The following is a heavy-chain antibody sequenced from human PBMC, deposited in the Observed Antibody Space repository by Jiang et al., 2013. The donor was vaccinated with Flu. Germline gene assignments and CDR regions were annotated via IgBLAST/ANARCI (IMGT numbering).Heavy chain of an antibody. CDR2: INTNTGNP. CDR1: TFTSYA. V-gene: IGHV7-4-1*02. Sequence: TFTSYAMNWVRQAPGQGLEWMGWINTNTGNPTYAQGFTGRFVFSLDTSVSTAYLQISSLKAEDTAVYYCAGYYYDSSGYYYGDYWGQGTLVTVSS. J-gene: IGHJ4*02. CDR3: AGYYYDSSGYYYGDY. D-gene: IGHD3-22*01.